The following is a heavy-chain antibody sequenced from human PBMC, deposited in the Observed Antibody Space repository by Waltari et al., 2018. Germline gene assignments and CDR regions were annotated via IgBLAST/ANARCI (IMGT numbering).Heavy chain of an antibody. CDR2: ISDDESCF. Sequence: EAKLLESGGGLLQPGDSRRLSCAASGLRFGKYWMKWVRQAAGRGLVWVARISDDESCFTYADSVKVRFTISRDNAKNSLFLQLNRLRAEDTAVYYCVRLAQRTYKRPVPGRHYYYGMDVWGQGTTVTVSS. CDR3: VRLAQRTYKRPVPGRHYYYGMDV. CDR1: GLRFGKYW. D-gene: IGHD3-10*01. J-gene: IGHJ6*02. V-gene: IGHV3-74*03.